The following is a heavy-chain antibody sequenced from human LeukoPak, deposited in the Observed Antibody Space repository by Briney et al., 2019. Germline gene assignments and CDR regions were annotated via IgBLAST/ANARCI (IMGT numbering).Heavy chain of an antibody. CDR1: GYIFTSYY. V-gene: IGHV1-46*01. CDR3: ARSPYYYDSSGYLLFDY. CDR2: IDPSGGST. D-gene: IGHD3-22*01. Sequence: ASVKVSCKASGYIFTSYYMHWVRRAPGQGLEWMGIIDPSGGSTSYAQKFQGRVTMTRDTSTSTVYMELSSLRSEDTAVYYCARSPYYYDSSGYLLFDYWGQGTLVTVSS. J-gene: IGHJ4*02.